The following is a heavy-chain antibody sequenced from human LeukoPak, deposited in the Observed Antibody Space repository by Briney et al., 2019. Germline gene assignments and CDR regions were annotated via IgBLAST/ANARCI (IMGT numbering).Heavy chain of an antibody. Sequence: GASVKVSCKASGYTFTGYYLHWVRQAPGQGLEWMGWINPNSGGTNYAQKFLGWVTMTRDTSISTAYMELSRLRSDDTAVYYCAREGIAAAGTQGLVRNWFDPWGQGTLVTVSS. CDR2: INPNSGGT. D-gene: IGHD6-13*01. J-gene: IGHJ5*02. CDR3: AREGIAAAGTQGLVRNWFDP. CDR1: GYTFTGYY. V-gene: IGHV1-2*04.